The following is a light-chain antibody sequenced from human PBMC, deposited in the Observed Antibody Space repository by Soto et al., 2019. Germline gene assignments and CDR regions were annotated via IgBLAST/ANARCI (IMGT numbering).Light chain of an antibody. CDR1: QSVSSSY. CDR2: GAS. J-gene: IGKJ1*01. V-gene: IGKV3-20*01. CDR3: QQYGSSPWT. Sequence: EIVLTQSPGTLSLSPGERATLSCRASQSVSSSYLAWYQQKPGQAPRLLIYGASSRATGLPDRFSGSGSGTDFTLTISRLEPEDFAVYYCQQYGSSPWTFGQGTTVEIK.